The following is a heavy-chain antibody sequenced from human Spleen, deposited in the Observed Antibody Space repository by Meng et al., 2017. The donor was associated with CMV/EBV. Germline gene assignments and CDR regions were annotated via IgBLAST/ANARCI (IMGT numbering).Heavy chain of an antibody. CDR3: ARSPYSSSWYSVVEYFHH. J-gene: IGHJ1*01. Sequence: ASVKVSCKASGYVFTTYSISWVRQAPGQGPEWMGWISAYNGNTNYAQKFQDRVTMTKDTSTSTAYMELRNLRSDDTAVYYYARSPYSSSWYSVVEYFHHWGQGTLVTVSS. CDR1: GYVFTTYS. D-gene: IGHD6-13*01. V-gene: IGHV1-18*01. CDR2: ISAYNGNT.